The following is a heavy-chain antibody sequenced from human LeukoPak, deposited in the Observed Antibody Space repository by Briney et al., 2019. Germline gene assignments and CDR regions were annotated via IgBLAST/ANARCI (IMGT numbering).Heavy chain of an antibody. CDR3: ARQSLDATTSWFDP. Sequence: GESLKISCKGSGYSFTSYWIGWVRQRPGKGLEWRGMIYPGDSDTRYSPSFQGLVTISADKSISTGYLQWSSLKASDTAMYYCARQSLDATTSWFDPWGQGTLVTVSS. CDR1: GYSFTSYW. J-gene: IGHJ5*02. D-gene: IGHD1-1*01. CDR2: IYPGDSDT. V-gene: IGHV5-51*01.